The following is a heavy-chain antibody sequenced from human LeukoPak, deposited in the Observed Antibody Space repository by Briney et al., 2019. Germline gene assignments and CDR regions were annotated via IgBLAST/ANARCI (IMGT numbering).Heavy chain of an antibody. J-gene: IGHJ3*02. V-gene: IGHV6-1*01. CDR1: GDSVSSNSAA. D-gene: IGHD3-22*01. Sequence: SQTLSLTYAISGDSVSSNSAAWNWIRQSPSRGLEWLGRTYYRSKWYNDYAVSVKSRITISPDTSKNQFSLQLNSVTPEDTAVYYCARARGSGSYGAFDIWGQGTMVTVSS. CDR3: ARARGSGSYGAFDI. CDR2: TYYRSKWYN.